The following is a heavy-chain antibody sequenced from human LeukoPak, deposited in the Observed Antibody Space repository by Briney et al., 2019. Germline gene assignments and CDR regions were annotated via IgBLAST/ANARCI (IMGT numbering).Heavy chain of an antibody. V-gene: IGHV1-18*01. J-gene: IGHJ3*01. CDR1: GYTFTYYG. D-gene: IGHD5-18*01. CDR2: VSGYNGNT. Sequence: ASVKVSCKASGYTFTYYGINWVRLAPGQGLEWMGWVSGYNGNTRYAQNFQGRLTLTTDTSTNLAYMELMRLRSDDTAVYYCAREVDSAMVNAFDFWGQGTLVTVSS. CDR3: AREVDSAMVNAFDF.